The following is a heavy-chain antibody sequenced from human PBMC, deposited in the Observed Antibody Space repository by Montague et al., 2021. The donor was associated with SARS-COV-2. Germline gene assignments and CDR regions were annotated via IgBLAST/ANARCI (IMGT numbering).Heavy chain of an antibody. CDR3: AREAYYYDSSGYYGGGYYYYYGMDV. V-gene: IGHV4-39*02. Sequence: SETLSLTCTVSGGSISSSSYYWGWIRQPPGKGLEWIGSIYYSGSTYYNPSLKSRVTISVDTSKNQFSLKLSSVTAADTAVYYCAREAYYYDSSGYYGGGYYYYYGMDVRGQGTLVTVSS. D-gene: IGHD3-22*01. CDR1: GGSISSSSYY. J-gene: IGHJ6*02. CDR2: IYYSGST.